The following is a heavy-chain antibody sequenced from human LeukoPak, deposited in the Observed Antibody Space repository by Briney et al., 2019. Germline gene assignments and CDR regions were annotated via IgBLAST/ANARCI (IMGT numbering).Heavy chain of an antibody. D-gene: IGHD5-12*01. J-gene: IGHJ4*02. CDR1: GGTLSSYA. Sequence: SVKVSCKASGGTLSSYAISWVRQAPGQGLEWMGGIIPIFGTANYAQKFQGRVTITADESTSTAYMELSSLRSEDTAVYYCARAPTHSGYDPYYFDYWGQGTLVTVSS. CDR2: IIPIFGTA. V-gene: IGHV1-69*13. CDR3: ARAPTHSGYDPYYFDY.